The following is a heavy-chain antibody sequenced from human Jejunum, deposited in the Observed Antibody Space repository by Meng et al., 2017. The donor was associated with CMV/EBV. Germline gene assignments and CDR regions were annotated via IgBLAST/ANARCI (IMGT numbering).Heavy chain of an antibody. Sequence: SCAVSGFAFSKYWVHWVRQAPGKGLVWVSLINSDGSTNYADFVKGRFTMSRDNAKNTVYLQMNSLRVEDTAVYYCTRESGYLIWGQGTTVTVSS. CDR2: INSDGST. J-gene: IGHJ6*02. V-gene: IGHV3-74*01. CDR3: TRESGYLI. D-gene: IGHD5-12*01. CDR1: GFAFSKYW.